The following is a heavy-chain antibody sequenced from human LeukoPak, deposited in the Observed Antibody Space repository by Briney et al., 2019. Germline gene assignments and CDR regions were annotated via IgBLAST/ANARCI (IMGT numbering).Heavy chain of an antibody. CDR3: ARAPPGFEQQLDNKDDAFGI. D-gene: IGHD6-13*01. Sequence: KPSETLSLTCIVSGGSISSYYWSWIRQPPGKGLEWIGYIYYSGSTNYNPSLKSRVTISVDTSKNQFSLKLSSVTAADTAVYYCARAPPGFEQQLDNKDDAFGIWGQGTMVTVSS. CDR1: GGSISSYY. J-gene: IGHJ3*02. V-gene: IGHV4-59*12. CDR2: IYYSGST.